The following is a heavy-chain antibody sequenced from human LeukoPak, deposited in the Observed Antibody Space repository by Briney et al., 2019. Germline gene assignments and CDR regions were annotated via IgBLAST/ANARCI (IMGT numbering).Heavy chain of an antibody. V-gene: IGHV5-51*01. J-gene: IGHJ5*02. CDR2: IYPGDSDT. Sequence: GESLKISCKGSGYSFNTYWIGWVRQMPGKGLEWMGIIYPGDSDTKYSPSFQGQVTISADKSISTAYLQWSSLKASDTAMYYCARQDGDYSAHWFDPWGQGTLVTVSS. CDR3: ARQDGDYSAHWFDP. CDR1: GYSFNTYW. D-gene: IGHD4-17*01.